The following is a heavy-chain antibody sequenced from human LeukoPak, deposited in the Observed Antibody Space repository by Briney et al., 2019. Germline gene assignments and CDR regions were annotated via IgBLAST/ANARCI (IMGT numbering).Heavy chain of an antibody. CDR3: ARKRGYSYGLFDS. J-gene: IGHJ4*02. V-gene: IGHV1-46*01. CDR2: INPSGGST. CDR1: GYTFTGYY. D-gene: IGHD5-18*01. Sequence: ASVKVSCKASGYTFTGYYMHWVRQAPGQGLEWMGIINPSGGSTTYAQKFQGRVTMTRDMSTSTVYMELSSLRSEDTAVYYCARKRGYSYGLFDSWGQGTLVTVSS.